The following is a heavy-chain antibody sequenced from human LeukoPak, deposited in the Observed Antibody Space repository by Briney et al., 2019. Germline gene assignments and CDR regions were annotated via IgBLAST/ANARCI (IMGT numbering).Heavy chain of an antibody. D-gene: IGHD2-2*01. CDR1: GFTFSNSA. J-gene: IGHJ5*02. CDR2: ISGSGGST. V-gene: IGHV3-23*01. Sequence: GGSLRLSCAASGFTFSNSAMSWVRQAPGKGLEWVAVISGSGGSTYYADPVKGRFTISKDTSMNTLYLQLSSLRAEDTAIYYCAKCNSTSCLFNWFDPWGQGTLVTVSS. CDR3: AKCNSTSCLFNWFDP.